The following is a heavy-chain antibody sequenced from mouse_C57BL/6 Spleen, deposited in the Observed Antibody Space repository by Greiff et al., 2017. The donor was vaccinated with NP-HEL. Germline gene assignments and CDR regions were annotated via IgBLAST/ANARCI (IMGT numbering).Heavy chain of an antibody. V-gene: IGHV5-4*01. CDR3: ARDPLYPPYAMDY. CDR1: GFTFSSYA. J-gene: IGHJ4*01. CDR2: ISDGGSYT. D-gene: IGHD1-1*01. Sequence: DVMLVESGGGLVKPGGSLKLSCAASGFTFSSYAMSWVRQTPEKRLEWVATISDGGSYTYYPDNVKGRFTISRDNAKNNLYLQMSHLKSEDTAMYYCARDPLYPPYAMDYWGQGTSVTVSS.